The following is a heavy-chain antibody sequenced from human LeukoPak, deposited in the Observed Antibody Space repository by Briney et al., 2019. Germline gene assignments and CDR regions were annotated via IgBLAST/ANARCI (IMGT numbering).Heavy chain of an antibody. CDR1: GFTFSSYW. V-gene: IGHV3-74*01. CDR3: ARDLRLKQGAKLEQWLVLDY. J-gene: IGHJ4*02. D-gene: IGHD6-19*01. CDR2: INSDGSST. Sequence: GGSLRLSCAASGFTFSSYWMHWVRQAPGKGLVWVSRINSDGSSTSYADSVRGRFTISRDNAKNSLYLQMNSLRAEDTAVYYCARDLRLKQGAKLEQWLVLDYWGQGTLVTVSS.